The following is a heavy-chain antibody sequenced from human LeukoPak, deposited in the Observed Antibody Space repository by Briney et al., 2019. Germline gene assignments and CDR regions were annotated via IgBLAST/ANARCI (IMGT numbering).Heavy chain of an antibody. D-gene: IGHD6-13*01. CDR1: GFTFSSYW. V-gene: IGHV3-74*01. CDR2: INSDGSIT. J-gene: IGHJ5*02. Sequence: PGGSLRLSCAASGFTFSSYWMHWVRQAPGKGLVWISRINSDGSITTYADSVKGRLTISRDNAKNTLYLQMNSLRVEDTAVYYCARPAGSSSANWLDPWGQGALVTVSS. CDR3: ARPAGSSSANWLDP.